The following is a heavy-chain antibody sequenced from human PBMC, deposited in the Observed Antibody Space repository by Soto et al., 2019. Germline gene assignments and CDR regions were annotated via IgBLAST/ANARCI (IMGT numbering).Heavy chain of an antibody. CDR3: ARKPNGFDS. CDR2: ISGSGDTT. CDR1: RLTFSSYA. Sequence: GGSLRLSCVISRLTFSSYALNWVRQAPGEGLEWVSSISGSGDTTYYADTVKGRYNISRDNSKNTMKLQMNSQKAEDTALYYCARKPNGFDSWGQGTLVTVSS. J-gene: IGHJ5*01. V-gene: IGHV3-23*01.